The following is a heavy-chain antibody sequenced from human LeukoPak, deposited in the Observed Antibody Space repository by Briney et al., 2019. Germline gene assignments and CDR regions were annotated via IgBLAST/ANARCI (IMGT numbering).Heavy chain of an antibody. D-gene: IGHD6-19*01. V-gene: IGHV4-4*02. CDR3: ATSSGWYRYDS. CDR1: SASIIGPKW. Sequence: NPSGTLSLTCTVSSASIIGPKWWNWVRLSPGKGMEWIGEIFHTGSTHYNPSLKSRVTISVDTSKNQFSLILTSVTDADTAVCYCATSSGWYRYDSWGQGTLVTVSS. CDR2: IFHTGST. J-gene: IGHJ4*02.